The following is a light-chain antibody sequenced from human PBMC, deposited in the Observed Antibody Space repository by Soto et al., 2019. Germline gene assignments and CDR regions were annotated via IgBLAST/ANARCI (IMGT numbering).Light chain of an antibody. Sequence: DIQMSKSPSTLSAHEGDRVTITCRARQSISSWSAWYQQQPGKAPKLLIYDASSLESGVPSRFSGSGSGTDSPPAISRLPPDDSATYYRQQYGGSWTFGQVTKVDI. CDR1: QSISSW. V-gene: IGKV1-5*01. J-gene: IGKJ1*01. CDR2: DAS. CDR3: QQYGGSWT.